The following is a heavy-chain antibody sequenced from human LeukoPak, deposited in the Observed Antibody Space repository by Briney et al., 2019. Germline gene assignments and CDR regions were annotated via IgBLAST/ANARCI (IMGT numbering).Heavy chain of an antibody. D-gene: IGHD5/OR15-5a*01. J-gene: IGHJ4*02. CDR3: ASDQVSGVFDY. CDR1: GFIFSDLY. Sequence: PGGSLRLSCAGSGFIFSDLYINWIRQSPGKGLEWLAYISPDGSYTTYGDSVKGRFVISRDNAKNSVSLQMNSLGVEDTAVYFCASDQVSGVFDYWGQGARVTVS. V-gene: IGHV3-11*05. CDR2: ISPDGSYT.